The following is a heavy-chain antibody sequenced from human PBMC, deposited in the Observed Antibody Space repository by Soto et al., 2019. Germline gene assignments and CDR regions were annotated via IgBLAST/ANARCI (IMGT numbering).Heavy chain of an antibody. Sequence: GESLKISCKGSGYSFTSYWIGWVRQMPGKGLEWMGIIYPGDSDTRYSPSFQGQVTISADKSISTAYLQWSSLKASDTAMYYCASSIRYSSGWFQGEIDYWGQGTLVTVSS. D-gene: IGHD6-19*01. CDR2: IYPGDSDT. V-gene: IGHV5-51*01. J-gene: IGHJ4*02. CDR1: GYSFTSYW. CDR3: ASSIRYSSGWFQGEIDY.